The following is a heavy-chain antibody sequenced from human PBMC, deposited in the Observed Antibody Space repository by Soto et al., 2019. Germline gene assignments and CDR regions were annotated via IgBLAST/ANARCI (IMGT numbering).Heavy chain of an antibody. CDR1: GFTFSSYP. CDR2: ISYDGSNK. V-gene: IGHV3-30-3*01. D-gene: IGHD6-13*01. CDR3: ARALSSSSYYFDY. Sequence: GGSLRLSCAASGFTFSSYPMHWVRQAPGKGLEWVAVISYDGSNKYYADSVKGRFTISRDNSKNTLYLQMNSLRVEDTAMYYCARALSSSSYYFDYWGQGTLVTVPQ. J-gene: IGHJ4*02.